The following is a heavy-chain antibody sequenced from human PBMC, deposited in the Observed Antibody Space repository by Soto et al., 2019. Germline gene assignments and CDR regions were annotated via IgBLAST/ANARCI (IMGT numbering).Heavy chain of an antibody. Sequence: SETLSLTCAVYGGSFSGYYWTWIRQPPGTGLEWIGEINHSGSTNYNPSLKSLVTISVDTSKNQFSLKLTSVTAADTAVYYCARDKITGLFDYWGQGTLVTVSS. D-gene: IGHD2-8*02. J-gene: IGHJ4*02. V-gene: IGHV4-34*01. CDR3: ARDKITGLFDY. CDR2: INHSGST. CDR1: GGSFSGYY.